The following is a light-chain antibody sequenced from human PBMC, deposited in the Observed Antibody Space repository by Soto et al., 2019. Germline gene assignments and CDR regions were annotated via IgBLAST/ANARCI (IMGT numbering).Light chain of an antibody. Sequence: DVAMTQSPLSLPVTLGQPASISCRSSQRLTYSDGNTYLNWFHLRPGQSPRRLIYKVSNRDSGVPGRFSGSGSGTDFTLKISRVEAEDVGVYYCMQGTQWPPYTFGQGTKLEIK. J-gene: IGKJ2*01. CDR3: MQGTQWPPYT. CDR1: QRLTYSDGNTY. CDR2: KVS. V-gene: IGKV2-30*01.